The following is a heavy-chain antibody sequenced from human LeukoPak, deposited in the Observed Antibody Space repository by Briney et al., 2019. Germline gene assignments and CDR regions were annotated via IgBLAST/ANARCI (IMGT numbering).Heavy chain of an antibody. CDR2: INQYGSER. CDR3: ARDHVVDGLVVDY. V-gene: IGHV3-7*01. J-gene: IGHJ4*02. CDR1: GFTFSSHW. Sequence: GGSLRLSCAASGFTFSSHWMSWVRQAPGKGLEWVANINQYGSERNYVDSVKGRFTISRDNAKSSLYLQMNSLRAEDTAIYYCARDHVVDGLVVDYWGQGTLVTVSS. D-gene: IGHD2-15*01.